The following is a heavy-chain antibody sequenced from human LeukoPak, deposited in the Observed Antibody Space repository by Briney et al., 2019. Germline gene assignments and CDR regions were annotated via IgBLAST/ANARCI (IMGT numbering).Heavy chain of an antibody. J-gene: IGHJ4*02. V-gene: IGHV3-7*03. CDR1: GFSISSHW. CDR2: IKADGSQQ. CDR3: TRNSLDY. Sequence: GGSLRLSCVASGFSISSHWMRWLRQAPGKGLEWVANIKADGSQQYYVDSVRGRFTITRDNAENSLYLQMNSLRVEDTAVYYCTRNSLDYWGLGTLVTVSS.